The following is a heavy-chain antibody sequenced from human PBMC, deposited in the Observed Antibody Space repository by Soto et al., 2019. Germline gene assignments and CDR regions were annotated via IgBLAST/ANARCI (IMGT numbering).Heavy chain of an antibody. Sequence: GGSLRLSCAASGFTFSSYWMHWVRQAPGKGLVWVSRINSDGSSTSYADSVKGRFTISRDNAKNTLYLQMNSLRAEDTAVYYCAREPLDIVVVPVSGPDIWGQGTMVTVSS. D-gene: IGHD2-2*03. J-gene: IGHJ3*02. CDR3: AREPLDIVVVPVSGPDI. CDR1: GFTFSSYW. CDR2: INSDGSST. V-gene: IGHV3-74*01.